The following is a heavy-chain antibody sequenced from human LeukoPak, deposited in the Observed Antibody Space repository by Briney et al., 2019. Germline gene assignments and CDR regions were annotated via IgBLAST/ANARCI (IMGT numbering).Heavy chain of an antibody. D-gene: IGHD3-3*01. CDR3: ARQDCSSTSCDFWSGYYVYNWFDP. Sequence: GESLKISCKGSGYSLTSYWIGWVRQMPGKGLEWMGIIYPGDSDTRYSPSFQGQVTISADKSISTAYLQWSSLKASDTAMYYCARQDCSSTSCDFWSGYYVYNWFDPWGQGTLVTVSS. V-gene: IGHV5-51*01. CDR2: IYPGDSDT. J-gene: IGHJ5*02. CDR1: GYSLTSYW.